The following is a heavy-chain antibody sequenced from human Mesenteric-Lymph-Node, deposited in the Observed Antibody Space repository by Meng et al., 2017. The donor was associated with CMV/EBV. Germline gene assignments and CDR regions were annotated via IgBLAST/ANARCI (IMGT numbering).Heavy chain of an antibody. CDR1: GYTFTGYY. CDR3: ARDLHRPYREWLSQEYYYGMDV. V-gene: IGHV1-2*02. Sequence: ASVKVSCKASGYTFTGYYMHWVRQAPGQGLEWMGWINPNSGGTNYAQKFQGRVTMTRDTSTSTVYMELSSLRSEDTAVYYCARDLHRPYREWLSQEYYYGMDVWGQGTTVTVSS. CDR2: INPNSGGT. J-gene: IGHJ6*02. D-gene: IGHD3-3*01.